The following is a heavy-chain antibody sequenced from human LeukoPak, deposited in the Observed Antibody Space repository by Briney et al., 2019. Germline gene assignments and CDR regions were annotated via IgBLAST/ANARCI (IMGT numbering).Heavy chain of an antibody. D-gene: IGHD1-26*01. CDR1: GFTFSSYA. J-gene: IGHJ4*02. V-gene: IGHV3-30-3*01. CDR3: ARDRVGATDYFDY. CDR2: ISYDGSNK. Sequence: PGRSLRLSCAASGFTFSSYAMHWVRQAPGKGLEWVAVISYDGSNKSYADSVKGRFTISRDNSKNTLYLQMNSLRAEDTAVYYCARDRVGATDYFDYWGQGTLVTVSS.